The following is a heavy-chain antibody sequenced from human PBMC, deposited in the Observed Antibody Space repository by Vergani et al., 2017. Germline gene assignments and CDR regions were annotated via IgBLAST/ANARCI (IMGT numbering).Heavy chain of an antibody. CDR3: AKEGGGYCSGGTCYPEY. D-gene: IGHD2-15*01. V-gene: IGHV3-30*02. CDR2: IRSEESRR. Sequence: QVQLVESGGGVVQPGGSLRLSCAASGFTFNSYGMHWVRQAPGKGLEWVASIRSEESRRYYGYSMEGPFTISRDNSKNTLYLQMKSLRPEDTAVYYCAKEGGGYCSGGTCYPEYWGQGTLGNVSS. CDR1: GFTFNSYG. J-gene: IGHJ4*02.